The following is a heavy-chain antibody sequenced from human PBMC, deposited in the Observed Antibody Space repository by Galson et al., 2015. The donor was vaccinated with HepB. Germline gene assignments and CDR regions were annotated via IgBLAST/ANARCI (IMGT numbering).Heavy chain of an antibody. CDR3: ARVTPPYSYNNGGYYYSDY. CDR2: INPKSGGT. Sequence: SVKVSCKASGYTFTGYYIHWVRQAPGQGLEWMGRINPKSGGTNYAQKFQGRVTMTRDTSISTAYMELSRLRSDDTAVYYCARVTPPYSYNNGGYYYSDYWGQGTLVTVSS. D-gene: IGHD3-22*01. CDR1: GYTFTGYY. V-gene: IGHV1-2*06. J-gene: IGHJ4*02.